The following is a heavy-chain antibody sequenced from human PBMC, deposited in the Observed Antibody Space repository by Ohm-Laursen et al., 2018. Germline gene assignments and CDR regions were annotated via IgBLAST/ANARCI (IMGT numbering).Heavy chain of an antibody. CDR2: ISAYNGNT. Sequence: GSSVKVSCKVSGYTFTSYGISWVRQAPGQGLEWMGWISAYNGNTNYAQKLQGRVTMTTDTSTSTAYMELRSLRSDDTAVYYCARDYYYYDSSGYHTFDYWGQGTLVTVSS. V-gene: IGHV1-18*01. CDR3: ARDYYYYDSSGYHTFDY. D-gene: IGHD3-22*01. J-gene: IGHJ4*02. CDR1: GYTFTSYG.